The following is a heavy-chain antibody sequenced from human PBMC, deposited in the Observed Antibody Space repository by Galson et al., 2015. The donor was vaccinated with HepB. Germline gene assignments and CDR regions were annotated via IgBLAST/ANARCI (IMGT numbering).Heavy chain of an antibody. Sequence: QSGAEVKKPGESLKISCKGSGYSFTSYWIGWVRQMPGKGLEWMGIIYPGDSDTRYSPSFQGQVTISADKSISTAYLQWSSLKASDTAMYYCARADYRRDLWFGELLAPWFDYWGQGTLVTVSS. CDR3: ARADYRRDLWFGELLAPWFDY. V-gene: IGHV5-51*03. CDR2: IYPGDSDT. J-gene: IGHJ4*02. CDR1: GYSFTSYW. D-gene: IGHD3-10*01.